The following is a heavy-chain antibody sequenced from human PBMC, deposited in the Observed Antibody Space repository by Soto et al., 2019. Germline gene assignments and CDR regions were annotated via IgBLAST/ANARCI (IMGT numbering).Heavy chain of an antibody. CDR3: ASGEGAAPGILPAAINWFDP. V-gene: IGHV4-59*01. D-gene: IGHD2-2*02. Sequence: SETLSLTCTVSGGSISSYYWSWIRQPPGKGLEWIGDIYYSGSTNYNPSLKSRVTISVDTSKNQFSLKLSSVTAADTAVYYCASGEGAAPGILPAAINWFDPWGQETMVTVSS. J-gene: IGHJ5*02. CDR1: GGSISSYY. CDR2: IYYSGST.